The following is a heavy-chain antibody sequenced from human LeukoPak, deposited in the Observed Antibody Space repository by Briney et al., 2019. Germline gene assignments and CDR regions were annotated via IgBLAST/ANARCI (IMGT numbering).Heavy chain of an antibody. CDR2: IDSGGSKT. CDR3: AKDPRNIIATFDI. V-gene: IGHV3-23*01. J-gene: IGHJ3*02. CDR1: GFTFTSYA. D-gene: IGHD3-16*02. Sequence: GGSLRLSFATSGFTFTSYAMSSVRQAPGKGLGWVSAIDSGGSKTWYANSVKGRFTFSRDNSKNTLFLRLNSMRAEDTAIYYWAKDPRNIIATFDIWGLGTMVTVS.